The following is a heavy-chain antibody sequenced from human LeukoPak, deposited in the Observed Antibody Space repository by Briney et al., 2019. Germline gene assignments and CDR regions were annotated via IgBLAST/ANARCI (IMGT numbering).Heavy chain of an antibody. V-gene: IGHV3-23*01. D-gene: IGHD5-12*01. CDR2: ISGSGDTT. CDR1: GFTFSNYA. Sequence: PGGSLRLSCAASGFTFSNYAMRWVRQAPGKGLAWVSAISGSGDTTYYAESVKGRFTISRDNSKNTLYLQMNSLRAEDTAVYYCAKDPMVVTSDFFEYWGQGTLVTVSS. J-gene: IGHJ4*02. CDR3: AKDPMVVTSDFFEY.